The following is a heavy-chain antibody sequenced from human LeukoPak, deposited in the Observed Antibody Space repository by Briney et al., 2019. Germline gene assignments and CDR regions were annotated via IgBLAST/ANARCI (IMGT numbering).Heavy chain of an antibody. CDR2: IYYSGRT. V-gene: IGHV4-30-4*01. CDR3: ARGPIGDDDY. J-gene: IGHJ4*02. Sequence: SETLSLTCAVSGGSISSGDYYWSWIRQPPGKVLEWIGYIYYSGRTYYNPSLQSRVTISVDTSKNQFSLKLNSVTAADTAVYYCARGPIGDDDYWGQGTLVTVSS. D-gene: IGHD3-10*01. CDR1: GGSISSGDYY.